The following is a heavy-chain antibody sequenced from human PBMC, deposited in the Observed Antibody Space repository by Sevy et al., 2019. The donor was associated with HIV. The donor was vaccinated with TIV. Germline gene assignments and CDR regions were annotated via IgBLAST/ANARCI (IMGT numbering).Heavy chain of an antibody. CDR1: GFTFSSYA. CDR2: ISYDGSNK. D-gene: IGHD3-9*01. J-gene: IGHJ4*02. Sequence: GGSLRLSCAASGFTFSSYAMHWVRQAPGKGLEWVAVISYDGSNKYYADSVNGRFTISRDNSKNTLYLQMNSLRPEDTAVYYCARESDILTGYPRSFDYWGQGTLVTVSS. V-gene: IGHV3-30-3*01. CDR3: ARESDILTGYPRSFDY.